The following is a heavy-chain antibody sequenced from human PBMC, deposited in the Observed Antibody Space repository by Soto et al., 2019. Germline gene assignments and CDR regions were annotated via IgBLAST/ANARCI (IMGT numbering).Heavy chain of an antibody. D-gene: IGHD4-17*01. CDR3: ARGGNGDNVGYLYFDL. CDR2: INPGGDST. CDR1: GYTFTTYY. V-gene: IGHV1-46*01. J-gene: IGHJ2*01. Sequence: QVQLVQSGAEVQKPGASVEVSCKASGYTFTTYYIHWVRHAPGQGLEWMGVINPGGDSTKYAQKFQDRVTMTSDTSTSTVYMDLRSLRSEDTAVYFCARGGNGDNVGYLYFDLWARGTQVTVSP.